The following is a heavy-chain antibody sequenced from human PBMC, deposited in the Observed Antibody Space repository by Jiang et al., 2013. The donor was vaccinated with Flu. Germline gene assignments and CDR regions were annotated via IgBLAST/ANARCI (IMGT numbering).Heavy chain of an antibody. CDR2: IYHSGST. CDR1: GDSISSDNW. CDR3: ARVPRAGTHGFDY. Sequence: GPGLVKPAGTLSLTCAVSGDSISSDNWWSWVRQPPGKGLEWIGEIYHSGSTNYNPSLKSRVTVSVDKSKNQFSLKLNSVTAADTAVYYCARVPRAGTHGFDYWGQGTLVTVSS. J-gene: IGHJ4*02. D-gene: IGHD6-19*01. V-gene: IGHV4-4*02.